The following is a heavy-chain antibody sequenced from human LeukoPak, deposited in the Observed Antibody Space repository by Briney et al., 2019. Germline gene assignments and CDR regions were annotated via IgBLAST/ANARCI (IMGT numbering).Heavy chain of an antibody. CDR3: AKPARYSSSWYYFDY. CDR1: GFTFSSYA. CDR2: ISGSGGST. Sequence: GGSLRLSCAASGFTFSSYAMSWVRQAPGEGMEWVSAISGSGGSTYYADSVKGRFTISRDNSKNTLYLQMNSLRAEDTAVYYCAKPARYSSSWYYFDYWGQGTLVTVSS. J-gene: IGHJ4*02. V-gene: IGHV3-23*01. D-gene: IGHD6-13*01.